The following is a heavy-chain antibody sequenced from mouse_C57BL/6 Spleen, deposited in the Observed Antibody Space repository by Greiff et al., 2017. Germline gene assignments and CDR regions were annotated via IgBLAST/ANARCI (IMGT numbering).Heavy chain of an antibody. J-gene: IGHJ3*01. D-gene: IGHD1-1*01. CDR3: ARYYYGSSLFAY. Sequence: QVQLQQPGAELVKPGASVKMSCKASGYTFTSYWITWVKQRPGQGLEWIGDIYPGSGSTNYNEKFKSKATLTVDTSSRTAYMQLSSLTSEDSAVYYCARYYYGSSLFAYWGQGTLVTVSA. CDR2: IYPGSGST. V-gene: IGHV1-55*01. CDR1: GYTFTSYW.